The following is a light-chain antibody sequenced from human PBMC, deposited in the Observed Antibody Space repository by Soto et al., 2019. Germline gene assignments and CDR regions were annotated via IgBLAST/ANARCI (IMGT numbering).Light chain of an antibody. J-gene: IGLJ1*01. CDR2: EGS. Sequence: QSALTEPASECGSSGQAITISCTGTSSDVGSYNLAAWYQQHPGKAPKLMIYEGSKRPSGVSNRFSGSKSGNTASLTISGLQAEDEADYYCCSYAGSIYYVLGTGIKVTVL. CDR1: SSDVGSYNL. CDR3: CSYAGSIYYV. V-gene: IGLV2-23*01.